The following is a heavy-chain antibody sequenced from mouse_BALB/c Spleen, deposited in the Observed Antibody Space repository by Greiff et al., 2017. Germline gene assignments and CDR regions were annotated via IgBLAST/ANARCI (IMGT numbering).Heavy chain of an antibody. D-gene: IGHD2-1*01. CDR3: ARCGNYPYYFDY. J-gene: IGHJ2*01. CDR1: GFNIKDTY. Sequence: VHVKQSGAELVKPGASVKLSCTASGFNIKDTYMHWVKQRPEQGLEWIGRIDPANGNTKYDPKFQGKATITADTSSNTAYLQLSNLTSEDTAVYYCARCGNYPYYFDYWGQGTTLTVSS. CDR2: IDPANGNT. V-gene: IGHV14-3*02.